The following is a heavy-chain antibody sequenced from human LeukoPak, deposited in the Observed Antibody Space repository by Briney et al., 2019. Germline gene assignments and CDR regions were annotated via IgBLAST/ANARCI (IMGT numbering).Heavy chain of an antibody. J-gene: IGHJ6*02. CDR2: FDPEDGET. Sequence: ASVKVSCKVSGYTLTEMSIHWVRQAPGGALEWMGGFDPEDGETVYAPKFQGRVTMTEDTSADTAYMELSSLRSEDTAVYYCTTCLNGAGQPVAIYYYGMDVWGQGTTVTV. CDR1: GYTLTEMS. CDR3: TTCLNGAGQPVAIYYYGMDV. D-gene: IGHD2-2*01. V-gene: IGHV1-24*01.